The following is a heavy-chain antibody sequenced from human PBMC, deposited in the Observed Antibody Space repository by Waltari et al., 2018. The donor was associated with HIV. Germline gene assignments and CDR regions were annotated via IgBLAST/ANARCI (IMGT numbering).Heavy chain of an antibody. CDR3: AKDDDGQLVR. D-gene: IGHD6-6*01. J-gene: IGHJ4*02. V-gene: IGHV4-34*02. CDR1: GGSLRGYQ. Sequence: QVPLQQSGAGLLKPSQTLSLSCAVYGGSLRGYQWSWIRQPPGKGLEWMGEINHGGSTNYNPSLKSRVTMSVDTSKNQFSLKLTSLTAADTALYYCAKDDDGQLVRWGQGTLVTVSS. CDR2: INHGGST.